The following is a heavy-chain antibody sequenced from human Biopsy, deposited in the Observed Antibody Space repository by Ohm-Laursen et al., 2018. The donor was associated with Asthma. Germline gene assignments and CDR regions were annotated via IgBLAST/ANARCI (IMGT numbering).Heavy chain of an antibody. V-gene: IGHV1-69*01. CDR3: ARKAGSCISRTCYSLDF. CDR1: GGTFNTYV. CDR2: INSVFGTT. J-gene: IGHJ4*02. Sequence: KISCKSLGGTFNTYVIGWVRQAPGRGLEWMGGINSVFGTTTYPQKFQDRVTITADDSTSTVYMELSSLRSEDTAVYYCARKAGSCISRTCYSLDFWGQGTLVTVSS. D-gene: IGHD2-2*01.